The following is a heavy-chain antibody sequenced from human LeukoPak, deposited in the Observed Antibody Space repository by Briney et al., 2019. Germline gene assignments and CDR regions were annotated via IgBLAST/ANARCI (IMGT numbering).Heavy chain of an antibody. CDR2: IYTSGST. CDR3: ASSVGGYYYGSGSPSTPIDY. V-gene: IGHV4-61*02. J-gene: IGHJ4*02. D-gene: IGHD3-10*01. Sequence: SETLSLTCTVSGGSISSGSYYWSWIRQPAGKGLEWIGRIYTSGSTNYNPSLKSRVTISVDTSKNQFSLKLSSVTAADTAVYYCASSVGGYYYGSGSPSTPIDYWGQGTLVTVSS. CDR1: GGSISSGSYY.